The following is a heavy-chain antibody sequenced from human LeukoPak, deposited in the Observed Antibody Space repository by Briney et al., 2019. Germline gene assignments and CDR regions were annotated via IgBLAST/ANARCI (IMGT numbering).Heavy chain of an antibody. V-gene: IGHV4-59*01. J-gene: IGHJ4*02. CDR1: GGSISSYY. CDR3: ARDRSGYPDY. D-gene: IGHD3-3*01. CDR2: IYYSGST. Sequence: SETLSLTCIVSGGSISSYYWSWLRQPPGKGLEWIGYIYYSGSTNYNPSLKSRVTISVDTSKNQFSLKLSSVTAADTAVYYCARDRSGYPDYWGQGTLVTVSS.